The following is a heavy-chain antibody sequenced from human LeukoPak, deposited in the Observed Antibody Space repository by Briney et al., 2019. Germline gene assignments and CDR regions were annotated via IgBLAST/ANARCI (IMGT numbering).Heavy chain of an antibody. CDR3: AREPGTATGY. J-gene: IGHJ4*02. CDR2: IYPNTGGT. Sequence: GASVKVSCKASGYTFTGYYLHWVRQAPGQGLEWMGWIYPNTGGTKSTQKFQGRVSMTRDTSITTAYMEIHRLTSDETAIYYCAREPGTATGYWGQGTLVTVSS. CDR1: GYTFTGYY. D-gene: IGHD1-1*01. V-gene: IGHV1-2*02.